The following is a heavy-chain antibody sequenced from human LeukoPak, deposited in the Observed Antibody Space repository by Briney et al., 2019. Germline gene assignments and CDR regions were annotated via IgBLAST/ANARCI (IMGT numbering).Heavy chain of an antibody. D-gene: IGHD3-3*01. CDR3: ARDRNTDFWSGYYTNYFDY. Sequence: KPGGSLRLSCAASGFTFSSYSMNWVRQAPGKGLEWVSSISTSSSYIYYADSVKGRFTISRDNARNSLYLQMNSLRAEDTAVYYCARDRNTDFWSGYYTNYFDYWGQGTLVTV. CDR1: GFTFSSYS. CDR2: ISTSSSYI. V-gene: IGHV3-21*01. J-gene: IGHJ4*02.